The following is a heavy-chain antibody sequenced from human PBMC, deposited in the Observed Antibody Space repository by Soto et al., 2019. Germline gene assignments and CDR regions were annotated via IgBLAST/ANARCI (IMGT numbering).Heavy chain of an antibody. Sequence: QVQLVQSGAEVKKPGASVKVSCKASGYNLTNYGISWVRQAPGQVLQWMGWINSYNDVTNNPHNFQDRVSMTTDTSTSTAYLELRSLRSDDTAVYYCAIDRYNYGSFGYWGQGSLVTVSS. V-gene: IGHV1-18*01. CDR3: AIDRYNYGSFGY. CDR1: GYNLTNYG. J-gene: IGHJ4*02. CDR2: INSYNDVT. D-gene: IGHD1-1*01.